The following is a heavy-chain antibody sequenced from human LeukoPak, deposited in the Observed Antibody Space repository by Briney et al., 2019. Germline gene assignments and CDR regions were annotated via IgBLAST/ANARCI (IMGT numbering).Heavy chain of an antibody. CDR1: GFTFSSYA. V-gene: IGHV3-23*01. CDR2: ISGSGGST. D-gene: IGHD3-3*01. J-gene: IGHJ6*02. CDR3: ATTQPYYDFWSGYYTYYYYYGMDV. Sequence: GGFLRLSCAASGFTFSSYAMSWVRQAPGKGLEWVSAISGSGGSTYYADPGKGRFTISRDNSKNTLYLQMNSLRAEDTAVYYCATTQPYYDFWSGYYTYYYYYGMDVWGQGTTVTVSS.